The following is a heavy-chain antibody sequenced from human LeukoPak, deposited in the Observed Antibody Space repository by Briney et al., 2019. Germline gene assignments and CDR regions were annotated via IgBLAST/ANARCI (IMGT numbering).Heavy chain of an antibody. CDR1: GYTFINYA. J-gene: IGHJ4*02. V-gene: IGHV1-3*03. CDR3: VRRVGAGRFDY. D-gene: IGHD1-26*01. Sequence: ASVKVSCKASGYTFINYAMHWVRQAPGHRLEWMGWINTGNGNTKSSQGFQGRVTITRDTSASTAYMELSSLRSDDMAVYYCVRRVGAGRFDYWGQGTLVTVSS. CDR2: INTGNGNT.